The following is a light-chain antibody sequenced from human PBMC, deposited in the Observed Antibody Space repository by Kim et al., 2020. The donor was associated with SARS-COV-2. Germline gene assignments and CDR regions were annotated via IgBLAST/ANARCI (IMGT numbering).Light chain of an antibody. Sequence: EVVLTQSPGTVSLSPGERVTLSCRASQSLSNNYLAWYQQRPGQAPRLLIYGASNRATGIPDRFSGSGSGTEFTLTISSLQSEDFALYFCQQYNNWPRTFGQGTKVDIK. CDR3: QQYNNWPRT. V-gene: IGKV3D-15*01. CDR1: QSLSNNY. J-gene: IGKJ1*01. CDR2: GAS.